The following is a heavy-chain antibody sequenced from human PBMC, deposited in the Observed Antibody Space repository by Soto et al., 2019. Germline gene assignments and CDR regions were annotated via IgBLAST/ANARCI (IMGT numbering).Heavy chain of an antibody. J-gene: IGHJ4*02. CDR3: ARDGPNTTYYDFWSGPEPFDY. V-gene: IGHV3-33*01. CDR2: IWYDGSNK. CDR1: GFTFSSYG. D-gene: IGHD3-3*01. Sequence: PGGSLRLSCAASGFTFSSYGMHWVRQAPGKGLEWVAVIWYDGSNKYYADSVKGRFTISRDNSKNTLYLQMNSLRADDTAVYYCARDGPNTTYYDFWSGPEPFDYWCQGTLVTVSS.